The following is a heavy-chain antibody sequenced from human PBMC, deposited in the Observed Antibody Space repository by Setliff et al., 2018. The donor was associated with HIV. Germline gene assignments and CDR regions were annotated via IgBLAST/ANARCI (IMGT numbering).Heavy chain of an antibody. Sequence: GASVKVSCKASGGTFSSYAISWVRQAPGQGLEWMGGIIPIFGTANYAQKFQGRVTITADESTSTAYMELSSLRSEDTAVYYCARSPERGYDSDWFDPWGQGTLVTVSS. CDR1: GGTFSSYA. J-gene: IGHJ5*02. D-gene: IGHD5-12*01. CDR2: IIPIFGTA. CDR3: ARSPERGYDSDWFDP. V-gene: IGHV1-69*13.